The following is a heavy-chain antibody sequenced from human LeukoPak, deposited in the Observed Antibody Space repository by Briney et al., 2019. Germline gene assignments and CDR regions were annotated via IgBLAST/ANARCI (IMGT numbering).Heavy chain of an antibody. CDR1: GFTFSSYG. CDR3: ARNPYYYDSSGLTWFDY. D-gene: IGHD3-22*01. J-gene: IGHJ4*02. Sequence: PGGSLRLSCSASGFTFSSYGMHWVRQAPGRGLEWVAAIWYDGINKYYADSVKGRFTISRDNSKNTLYLQMNSLRAEDTAVYYCARNPYYYDSSGLTWFDYWGQGTLVTVSS. V-gene: IGHV3-33*01. CDR2: IWYDGINK.